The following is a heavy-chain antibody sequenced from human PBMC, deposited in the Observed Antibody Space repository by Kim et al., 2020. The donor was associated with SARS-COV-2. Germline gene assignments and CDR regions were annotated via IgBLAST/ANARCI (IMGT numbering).Heavy chain of an antibody. D-gene: IGHD1-26*01. V-gene: IGHV3-23*01. J-gene: IGHJ5*02. Sequence: STNNPASVKGRFTISRDNSKNTLYLQMNSLRAEDTAVYYCAKDLGGWFDPWGQGTLVTVSS. CDR2: ST. CDR3: AKDLGGWFDP.